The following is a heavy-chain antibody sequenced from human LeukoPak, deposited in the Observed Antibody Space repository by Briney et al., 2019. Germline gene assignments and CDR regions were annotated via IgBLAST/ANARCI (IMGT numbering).Heavy chain of an antibody. CDR1: GFTFSNYA. J-gene: IGHJ4*02. Sequence: GGSLRLSCAASGFTFSNYAMSWVRQAPGKGLEWISGISVSGGSTHYADSVKGRFTISRDNSKNTLYLQMISLRAEDTAVYYCAKDQVFRRYYFDYWGQGTLVTVSS. V-gene: IGHV3-23*01. CDR2: ISVSGGST. CDR3: AKDQVFRRYYFDY.